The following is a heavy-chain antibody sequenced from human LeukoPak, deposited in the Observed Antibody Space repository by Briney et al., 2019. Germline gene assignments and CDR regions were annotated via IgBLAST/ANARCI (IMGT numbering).Heavy chain of an antibody. CDR3: VKGGYYYDRSSYEFDH. Sequence: PGGSLRLSCVASGLIFSSYAMSWVRQAPGKGLEWVSTVSGDGGNTFYADSVRGRFTISRDNSKSTLYLQMNSLRAEDTAVYYCVKGGYYYDRSSYEFDHWGQGTLVTVSS. CDR2: VSGDGGNT. CDR1: GLIFSSYA. V-gene: IGHV3-23*01. J-gene: IGHJ4*02. D-gene: IGHD3-22*01.